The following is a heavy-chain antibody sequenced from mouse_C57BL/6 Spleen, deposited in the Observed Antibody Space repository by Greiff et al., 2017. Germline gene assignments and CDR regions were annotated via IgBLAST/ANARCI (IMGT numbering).Heavy chain of an antibody. V-gene: IGHV1-22*01. CDR3: ARYYGSSCDY. D-gene: IGHD1-1*01. Sequence: DVQLQESGPELVKPGASVKMSCKASGYTFTDYNMHWVKQSHGKSLEWIGYINPNNGGTSYNQKFKGKATLTVNKSSSTAYMELRSLTSEDSAVYYCARYYGSSCDYWGQGTTLTVSS. CDR2: INPNNGGT. J-gene: IGHJ2*01. CDR1: GYTFTDYN.